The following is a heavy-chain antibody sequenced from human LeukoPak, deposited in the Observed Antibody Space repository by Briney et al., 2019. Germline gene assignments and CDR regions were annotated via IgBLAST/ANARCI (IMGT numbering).Heavy chain of an antibody. V-gene: IGHV3-23*01. CDR3: AKRGPRPGRWSDAFNI. CDR1: AFTFSSYA. Sequence: PGGSLRLSCAASAFTFSSYAMSWVRQAPGKGLEWVSAISGSGGSTYYADSVKGRFTISRDKSNNTLYLQMNSLRAEDTAVYYCAKRGPRPGRWSDAFNIWGQGTMVTVSS. CDR2: ISGSGGST. J-gene: IGHJ3*02. D-gene: IGHD4-23*01.